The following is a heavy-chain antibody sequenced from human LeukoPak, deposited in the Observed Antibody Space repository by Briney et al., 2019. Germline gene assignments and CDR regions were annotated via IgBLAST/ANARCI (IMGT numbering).Heavy chain of an antibody. CDR2: IHYTGST. CDR1: GGSISSGSYY. D-gene: IGHD3-10*01. CDR3: ARGGYYGSGNDFRFDP. Sequence: SQTLSLTCTVSGGSISSGSYYWSWIRQPPGKGLGCIGYIHYTGSTNYNPSLKSRVTISVDTSKSQFSLKLSSVTAADTAIYYCARGGYYGSGNDFRFDPWGQGTLVTVSS. V-gene: IGHV4-61*01. J-gene: IGHJ5*02.